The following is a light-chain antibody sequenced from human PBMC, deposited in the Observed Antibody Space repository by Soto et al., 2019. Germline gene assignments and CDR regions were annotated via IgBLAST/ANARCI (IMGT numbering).Light chain of an antibody. CDR3: AAGDDRHVV. Sequence: QSVLTQPPSASGTPGQRVTISCSGSSSNIGSNYVYWYQQLPGTAPKLLIYRNNQRPSGVTDRCSGSKSGTSASLAISGLRSEDEADYYCAAGDDRHVVFGGGTKLTVL. V-gene: IGLV1-47*01. J-gene: IGLJ2*01. CDR2: RNN. CDR1: SSNIGSNY.